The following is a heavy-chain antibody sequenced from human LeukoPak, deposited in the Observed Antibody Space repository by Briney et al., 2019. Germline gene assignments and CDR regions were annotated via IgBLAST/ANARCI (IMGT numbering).Heavy chain of an antibody. CDR1: GYTFTSYG. D-gene: IGHD3-10*01. CDR3: ARDRFMYYYGSGSIHWFDP. Sequence: ASVKVSCKASGYTFTSYGISWVRQAPGQGLEWMGWISAYNGNTNYAQKLQGGVTMTTDTSTSTAYMELRSLRSDDTAVYYCARDRFMYYYGSGSIHWFDPWGQGTLVTVSS. J-gene: IGHJ5*02. V-gene: IGHV1-18*01. CDR2: ISAYNGNT.